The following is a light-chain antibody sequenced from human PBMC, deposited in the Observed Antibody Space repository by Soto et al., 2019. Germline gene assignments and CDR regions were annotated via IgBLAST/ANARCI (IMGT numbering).Light chain of an antibody. Sequence: EIVMTQSPATLSVSPGGRATLSCRASQSISYTLAWYQQKPGQAPRLLIHGASTRAPGFPARFSGSGSGTDFTLTISSLQSEDFAVYYCQQYDNWPWTFGQGTKV. CDR1: QSISYT. J-gene: IGKJ1*01. CDR3: QQYDNWPWT. CDR2: GAS. V-gene: IGKV3-15*01.